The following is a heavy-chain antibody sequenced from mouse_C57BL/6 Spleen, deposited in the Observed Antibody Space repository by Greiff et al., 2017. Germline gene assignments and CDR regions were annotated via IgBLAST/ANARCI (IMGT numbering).Heavy chain of an antibody. CDR1: GYAFSSYW. Sequence: QVQLKESGAELVKPGASVKISCKASGYAFSSYWMNWVKQRPGKGLEWIGQLYPGDGDTNYNGKFKGKATLTADKSSSTAYMQLSSLTSEDSAVYFCARVSKGSYFDYWGQGTTLTVSS. J-gene: IGHJ2*01. CDR2: LYPGDGDT. CDR3: ARVSKGSYFDY. V-gene: IGHV1-80*01.